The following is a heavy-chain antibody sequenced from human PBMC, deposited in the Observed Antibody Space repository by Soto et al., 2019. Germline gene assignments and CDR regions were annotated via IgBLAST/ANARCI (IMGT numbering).Heavy chain of an antibody. Sequence: GGSLRLSCAASGFTFSSYAMSWVRQAPGKGLEWVSAISGSGGSTYYADSVKGRFTISRDNSKNTLYLQMNSLRAEDTAVYYCAKGNGSGWYGNWFDPWGQGTLVTVSS. CDR1: GFTFSSYA. J-gene: IGHJ5*02. CDR2: ISGSGGST. V-gene: IGHV3-23*01. D-gene: IGHD6-19*01. CDR3: AKGNGSGWYGNWFDP.